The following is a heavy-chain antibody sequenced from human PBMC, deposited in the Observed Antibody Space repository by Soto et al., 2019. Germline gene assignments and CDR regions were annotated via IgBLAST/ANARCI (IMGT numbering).Heavy chain of an antibody. Sequence: QLQLQESGSGLVKPSQTLSLTCAVSGGSISSGGYSWSWIRQPPGKGLEWIGYIYHSGSTYYNPSLKSRLNTTVDRFMNQFSLNLSSVNAAATAVYYCARVPSPWGQGTLVTVST. CDR1: GGSISSGGYS. CDR3: ARVPSP. V-gene: IGHV4-30-2*01. J-gene: IGHJ4*02. CDR2: IYHSGST.